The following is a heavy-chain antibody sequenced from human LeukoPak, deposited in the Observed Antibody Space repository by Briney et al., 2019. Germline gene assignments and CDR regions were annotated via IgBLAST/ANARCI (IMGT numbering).Heavy chain of an antibody. CDR2: IRQDGDTK. D-gene: IGHD6-13*01. Sequence: GGSLRLSCAASGFPFNAYWMTWVRQAPGKGLEWVANIRQDGDTKYYVDSAKGRFTISRDNAMNSLYLQMNSLRAEDTAIYYCARSLPYGTTWYGRSDFWGQGTLVTVSS. J-gene: IGHJ4*02. CDR1: GFPFNAYW. V-gene: IGHV3-7*03. CDR3: ARSLPYGTTWYGRSDF.